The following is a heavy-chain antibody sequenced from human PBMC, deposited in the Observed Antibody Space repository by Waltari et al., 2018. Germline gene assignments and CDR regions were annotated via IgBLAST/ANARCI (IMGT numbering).Heavy chain of an antibody. CDR3: ARPGRAVDTAMVIDY. Sequence: QLQLQESGPGLVKPSETLSLTCTVSGGSISSSSYYWGWIRQPPGKGLEWIGSISYSGRTYYNRSVKSGVSIAVDTSKNRVSRKLGSVTAADTAVDYCARPGRAVDTAMVIDYWGQGTLVTVSS. J-gene: IGHJ4*02. D-gene: IGHD5-18*01. CDR1: GGSISSSSYY. V-gene: IGHV4-39*01. CDR2: ISYSGRT.